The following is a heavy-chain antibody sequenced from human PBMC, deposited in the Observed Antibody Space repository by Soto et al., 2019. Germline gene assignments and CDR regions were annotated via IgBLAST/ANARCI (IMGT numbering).Heavy chain of an antibody. J-gene: IGHJ4*02. CDR1: GASISSSNW. Sequence: QVQLQESGPGLVKPSETLSLTCAVSGASISSSNWWTWVRQPPGKGLEWIGEIYHSGSTNYNPSLKSRLTISADKSKNQFSLKLSSLTAADTAVYYCAIITMVRGVMPDYWGQGTLVTVSS. CDR3: AIITMVRGVMPDY. CDR2: IYHSGST. V-gene: IGHV4-4*02. D-gene: IGHD3-10*01.